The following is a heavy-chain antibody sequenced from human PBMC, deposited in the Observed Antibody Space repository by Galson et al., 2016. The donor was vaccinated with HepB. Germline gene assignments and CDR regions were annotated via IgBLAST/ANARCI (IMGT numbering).Heavy chain of an antibody. V-gene: IGHV3-21*05. Sequence: SLRLSCAASGFTFGSYGMHWVRQAPGKGLEYVSHISSGGRDTNYADSVKGRFTISRDNAKKSLYLQMNSLRAEDTAVYYCARDRTSRAALDYWGQGTLVTVSS. D-gene: IGHD6-25*01. CDR1: GFTFGSYG. J-gene: IGHJ4*02. CDR2: ISSGGRDT. CDR3: ARDRTSRAALDY.